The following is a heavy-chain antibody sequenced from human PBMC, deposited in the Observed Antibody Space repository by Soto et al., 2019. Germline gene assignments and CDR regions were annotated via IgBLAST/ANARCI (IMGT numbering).Heavy chain of an antibody. CDR3: ARVNDYGDVFDY. V-gene: IGHV4-59*01. J-gene: IGHJ4*02. CDR1: GGSISSYD. CDR2: MYSSGAT. D-gene: IGHD4-17*01. Sequence: SETLSLTCTVSGGSISSYDWSWIRQAPGKKLEWIGYMYSSGATNYNPSLKSRVTISVDTSKNQFSLKLSSVTAADTAVYYCARVNDYGDVFDYWGQGTLVTVS.